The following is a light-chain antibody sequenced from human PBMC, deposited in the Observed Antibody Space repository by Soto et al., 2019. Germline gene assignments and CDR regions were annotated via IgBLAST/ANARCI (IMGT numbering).Light chain of an antibody. Sequence: QSALTQPASVSGSPGQSITISCIGSSSDVGIYNIVSWYQHYPGKAPKLIIYEGNKRPSGVSSRFSGSKSGNSASLTISGLQAEDEADYFCCSYVYTNTRVFGGETKLTVL. CDR2: EGN. J-gene: IGLJ3*02. CDR3: CSYVYTNTRV. V-gene: IGLV2-23*01. CDR1: SSDVGIYNI.